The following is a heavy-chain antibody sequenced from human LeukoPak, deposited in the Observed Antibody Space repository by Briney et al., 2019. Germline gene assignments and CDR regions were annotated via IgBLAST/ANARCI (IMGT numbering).Heavy chain of an antibody. V-gene: IGHV4-59*01. CDR2: IYYSGST. J-gene: IGHJ4*02. CDR1: GGSISSYY. Sequence: SEILSLTCTVSGGSISSYYWSWIRQPPGKGLEWIGHIYYSGSTNYNPSLKSRVTISVDTSKNQFSLKLSSVTAADTAVYYCARYGSGTYYIFDYWGQGILVTVSS. CDR3: ARYGSGTYYIFDY. D-gene: IGHD3-10*01.